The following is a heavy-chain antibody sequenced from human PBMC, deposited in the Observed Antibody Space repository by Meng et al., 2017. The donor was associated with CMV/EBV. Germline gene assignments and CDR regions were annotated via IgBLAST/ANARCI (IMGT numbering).Heavy chain of an antibody. CDR2: INPNSGGT. CDR1: GYTFTGYY. J-gene: IGHJ4*02. CDR3: ARHYDYDDY. V-gene: IGHV1-2*02. D-gene: IGHD3-16*01. Sequence: QGERGKSGSEGKKPGASVKVSCKASGYTFTGYYMHWVRQAPGQGLEWMGWINPNSGGTNYAQKFQGRVTMTRDTSISTAYMELSRLRSDDTAVYYCARHYDYDDYWGQGTLVTVSS.